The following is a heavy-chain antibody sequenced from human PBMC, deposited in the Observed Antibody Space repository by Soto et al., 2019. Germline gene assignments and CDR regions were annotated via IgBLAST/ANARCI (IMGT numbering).Heavy chain of an antibody. CDR3: TKDVVNWHNAFDI. J-gene: IGHJ3*02. CDR1: GFTFDDYA. CDR2: ISWNSGSI. Sequence: EVQLVESGGGMVQPGRSLRLSCAASGFTFDDYAMHWVLRAPGKRLEWVSGISWNSGSIGYADSVKGRFSISRDNAKNALYLQMNSLRAEDTALYYGTKDVVNWHNAFDIWGQGTIVTVSS. V-gene: IGHV3-9*01. D-gene: IGHD2-21*01.